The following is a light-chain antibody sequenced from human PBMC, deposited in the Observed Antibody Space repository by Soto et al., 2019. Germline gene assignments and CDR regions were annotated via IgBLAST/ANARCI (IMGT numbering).Light chain of an antibody. CDR3: QQRTNWIT. CDR2: DAS. V-gene: IGKV3-11*01. CDR1: QSVSSY. Sequence: EIVLTQSPATLSLSPGERATLSCRASQSVSSYLAWYQQKPGQAPRLLIYDASSRATGIPARFSGSGSGTEFTLTISSLEPEDFAVYYCQQRTNWITFGQGTRLEIK. J-gene: IGKJ5*01.